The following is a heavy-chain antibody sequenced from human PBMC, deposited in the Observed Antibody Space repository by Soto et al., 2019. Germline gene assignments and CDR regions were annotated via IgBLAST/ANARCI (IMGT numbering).Heavy chain of an antibody. CDR3: ARVLVARGGDYGMDV. J-gene: IGHJ6*02. Sequence: EVQLVESGGGLVQPGGSLRLSCAASGFTFSSYDMHWVRQATGKGLEWVSAIGTAGDTYYPGSVKGRFTISRENVKNSLYLQMNSLRAGDTAVYYCARVLVARGGDYGMDVWGQGTTVTVSS. D-gene: IGHD5-12*01. CDR1: GFTFSSYD. V-gene: IGHV3-13*04. CDR2: IGTAGDT.